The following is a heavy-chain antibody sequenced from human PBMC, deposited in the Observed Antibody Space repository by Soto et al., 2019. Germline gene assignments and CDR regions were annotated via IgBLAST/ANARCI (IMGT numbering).Heavy chain of an antibody. Sequence: EVQLLKSGGGLVQPGGSLRLSCVASGFSFSSYAMTWVRQAPGEGLEWVSVISGSDGSTYYADSVKGRFTISRDDSKNTLYLQMNSLRAEDTAVYYCARDRERDAWYEDYWGQGTLVTVSS. CDR2: ISGSDGST. CDR1: GFSFSSYA. CDR3: ARDRERDAWYEDY. J-gene: IGHJ4*02. D-gene: IGHD6-13*01. V-gene: IGHV3-23*01.